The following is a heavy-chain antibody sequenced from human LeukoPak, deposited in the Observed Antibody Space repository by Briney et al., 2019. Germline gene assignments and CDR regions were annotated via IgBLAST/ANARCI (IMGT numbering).Heavy chain of an antibody. CDR2: VFDSGSA. J-gene: IGHJ5*02. D-gene: IGHD6-13*01. Sequence: SETLSLTCTVSGGSISSYYWSWIRQPPGKGLEWIGYVFDSGSANYNPSLKSRVSISVDASKKQFSLKLTTMTAADTAVYFCARGVAAGVFDPWGQGTLVTVSS. V-gene: IGHV4-59*01. CDR3: ARGVAAGVFDP. CDR1: GGSISSYY.